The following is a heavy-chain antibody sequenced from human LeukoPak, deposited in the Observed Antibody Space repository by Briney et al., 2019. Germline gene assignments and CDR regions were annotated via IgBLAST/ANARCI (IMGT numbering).Heavy chain of an antibody. CDR2: ISSSGSTI. J-gene: IGHJ3*02. Sequence: PGGSLRLSCAASGFTFSDYYMSWIRQAPGKGLEWVSYISSSGSTIYYADSVKGRFTISRDNAKNSLYLQMNSLRAEDTAVYYCAKDTGLLRFLSRNVGDAFGIWGQGTMVTVSS. CDR1: GFTFSDYY. CDR3: AKDTGLLRFLSRNVGDAFGI. V-gene: IGHV3-11*01. D-gene: IGHD3-3*01.